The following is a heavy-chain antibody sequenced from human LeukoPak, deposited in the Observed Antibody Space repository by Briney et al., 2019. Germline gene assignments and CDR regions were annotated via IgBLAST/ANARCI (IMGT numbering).Heavy chain of an antibody. V-gene: IGHV4-38-2*02. CDR1: GYSISSGYY. CDR3: ARDLGYCSSTSCRNWFDP. Sequence: SETLSLTCTVSGYSISSGYYWGWIRQPPGKGLEWIGSIHHSGSTYYNPSLKSRVTISVDTSKNQFSLKLSSVTAADTAVYYCARDLGYCSSTSCRNWFDPWGQGTLVTVSS. J-gene: IGHJ5*02. CDR2: IHHSGST. D-gene: IGHD2-2*01.